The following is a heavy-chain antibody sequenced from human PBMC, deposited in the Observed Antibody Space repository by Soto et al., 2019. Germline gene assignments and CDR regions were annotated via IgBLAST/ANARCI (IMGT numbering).Heavy chain of an antibody. CDR1: GFTFSRYG. J-gene: IGHJ4*02. CDR3: VRDGYNYPDY. CDR2: ISYDGSNK. V-gene: IGHV3-30*03. Sequence: QVQLVESGGGVVQPGRSLRLSCAASGFTFSRYGMHWVRQAPGKGLEWVAVISYDGSNKYYADSVKGRFTISRDNSKNTLYLQMNSLRAEDTAVYYTVRDGYNYPDYWGQGTLVTVSS. D-gene: IGHD1-1*01.